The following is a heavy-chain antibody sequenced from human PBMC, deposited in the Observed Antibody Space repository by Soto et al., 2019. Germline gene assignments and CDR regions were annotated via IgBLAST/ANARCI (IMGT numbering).Heavy chain of an antibody. Sequence: GGSLRLSCAASGFTFSSYAMHWVRQAPGKGLEWVAVISYDGSNKYYADSVKGRFTISRDNSKNTLYLQMNSLRAEDTAVYYCARELGISVVVVLLYYYYGMDVWGQGTTVTVSS. CDR2: ISYDGSNK. V-gene: IGHV3-30-3*01. CDR1: GFTFSSYA. CDR3: ARELGISVVVVLLYYYYGMDV. J-gene: IGHJ6*02. D-gene: IGHD2-15*01.